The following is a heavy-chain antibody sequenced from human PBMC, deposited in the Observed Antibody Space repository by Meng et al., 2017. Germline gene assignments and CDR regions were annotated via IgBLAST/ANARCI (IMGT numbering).Heavy chain of an antibody. D-gene: IGHD3-10*01. CDR1: GYIFTGYY. CDR2: INPNSGGT. Sequence: QVELVQSGAEVKKPGALVKVSCQASGYIFTGYYRHWVRQAPGQGLEWMGRINPNSGGTNYAQKFQGRVTMTRDTSISTAYMELSRLRSDDTAVYYCARDYGSGRIILHFDYWGQGTLVTVSS. CDR3: ARDYGSGRIILHFDY. J-gene: IGHJ4*02. V-gene: IGHV1-2*06.